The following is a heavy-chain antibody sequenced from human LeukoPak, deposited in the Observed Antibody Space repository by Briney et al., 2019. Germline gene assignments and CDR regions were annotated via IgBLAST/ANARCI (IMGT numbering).Heavy chain of an antibody. J-gene: IGHJ4*02. Sequence: GGSLRLSCAASGFTFSGYTMNWVRQAPGEGLEWVSSVSSSGSDIYYADSVKGRFAISRDNAKNSLFLQMNNLRADDTALYYRARGVTAGDYWGQGTLVTVSS. CDR3: ARGVTAGDY. V-gene: IGHV3-21*01. CDR1: GFTFSGYT. CDR2: VSSSGSDI. D-gene: IGHD2-21*02.